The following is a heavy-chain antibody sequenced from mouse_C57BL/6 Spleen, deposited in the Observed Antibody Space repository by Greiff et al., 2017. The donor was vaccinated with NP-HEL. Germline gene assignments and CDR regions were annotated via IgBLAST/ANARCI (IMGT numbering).Heavy chain of an antibody. D-gene: IGHD1-1*01. V-gene: IGHV14-3*01. J-gene: IGHJ3*01. CDR1: GFNIKNTY. CDR2: IDPANGNT. Sequence: EVQLQQSVAELVRPGASVKLSCTASGFNIKNTYMHWVKQRPEQGLEWIGRIDPANGNTKYAPKFQGKATITADISSNTAYLQRSSLTSEDTAIYYGAGEDYCGSSYGAGLAYWGQGTLVTVSA. CDR3: AGEDYCGSSYGAGLAY.